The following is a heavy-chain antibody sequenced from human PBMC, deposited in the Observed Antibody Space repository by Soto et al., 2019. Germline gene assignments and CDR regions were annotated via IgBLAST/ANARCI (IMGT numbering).Heavy chain of an antibody. J-gene: IGHJ3*02. D-gene: IGHD3-16*02. CDR2: ISSSSSTI. CDR1: GFTFSSYS. Sequence: GGSLRLSCAASGFTFSSYSMNWVRQAPGKGLEWVSYISSSSSTIYYADSVKGRFTISGDNAKNSLYLQMNSLRDEDTAVYYCAREIMITFGGVIGNSDAFDIWGQGTMVTVSS. CDR3: AREIMITFGGVIGNSDAFDI. V-gene: IGHV3-48*02.